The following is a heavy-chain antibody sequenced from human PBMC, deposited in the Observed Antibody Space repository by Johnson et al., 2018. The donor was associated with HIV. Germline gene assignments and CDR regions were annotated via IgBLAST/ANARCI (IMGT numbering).Heavy chain of an antibody. CDR1: GFTFDDYG. J-gene: IGHJ3*02. V-gene: IGHV3-20*04. D-gene: IGHD3-22*01. Sequence: VQLVESGGGVVRPGGSLRLSCAGSGFTFDDYGMSWVRQAPGKGLEWVSGINWNGGSTGYADSVKGRFTITRDNAKNSLYLHMNSLSAEDTALYYCARYSYYYDSSGAFDIWGQGTMVTVSS. CDR3: ARYSYYYDSSGAFDI. CDR2: INWNGGST.